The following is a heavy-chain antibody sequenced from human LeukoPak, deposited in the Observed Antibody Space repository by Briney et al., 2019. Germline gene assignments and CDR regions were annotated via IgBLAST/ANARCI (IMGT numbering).Heavy chain of an antibody. CDR2: ISGGGSGT. Sequence: GGSLRLSCAASGFTFSSYAMSWVRQAPGKGLEWVSAISGGGSGTFYTDAVKGRFTISRDNSKNTLYLQMNSLRAEDTAVYYFATARPVATSYYYGYRGQGTLVTASS. J-gene: IGHJ4*02. CDR3: ATARPVATSYYYGY. D-gene: IGHD5-12*01. V-gene: IGHV3-23*01. CDR1: GFTFSSYA.